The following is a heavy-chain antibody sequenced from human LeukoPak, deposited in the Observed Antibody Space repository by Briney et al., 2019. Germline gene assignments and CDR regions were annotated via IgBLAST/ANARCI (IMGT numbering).Heavy chain of an antibody. Sequence: PGGSLRLSCAASGFTFSSYGMHWVRQAPGKGLEWVAVTSYDGSNKYYADSVKGRFTISRDNSKNTLYLQMNSLRAEDTAVYYCAKAGYSSSWYYFDYWGQGTLVTVSS. CDR1: GFTFSSYG. CDR2: TSYDGSNK. V-gene: IGHV3-30*18. D-gene: IGHD6-13*01. J-gene: IGHJ4*02. CDR3: AKAGYSSSWYYFDY.